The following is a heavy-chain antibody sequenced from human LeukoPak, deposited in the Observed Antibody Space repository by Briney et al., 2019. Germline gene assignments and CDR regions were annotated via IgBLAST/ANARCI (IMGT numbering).Heavy chain of an antibody. Sequence: ASVKVSCKASGYTFTSYDINWVRQATGQGLEWMGWMNPNSGNTGYAQKFQGRVTMTRNTSISTAYMELSSLRSEDTAVYYCARVLRRYYGSGSDTLGYWGQGTLVTVSS. CDR1: GYTFTSYD. J-gene: IGHJ4*02. CDR2: MNPNSGNT. D-gene: IGHD3-10*01. CDR3: ARVLRRYYGSGSDTLGY. V-gene: IGHV1-8*01.